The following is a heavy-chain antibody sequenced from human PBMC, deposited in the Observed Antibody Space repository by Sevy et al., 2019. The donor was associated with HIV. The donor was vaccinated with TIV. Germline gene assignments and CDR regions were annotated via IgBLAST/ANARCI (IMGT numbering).Heavy chain of an antibody. CDR2: IIPIFGTA. D-gene: IGHD4-17*01. J-gene: IGHJ4*02. CDR1: GGTFSSYA. CDR3: ASRGDYGTSFDY. Sequence: ASVKVSCKASGGTFSSYAISWVRQAPGQGLEWMGRIIPIFGTANYSQKFQGRVTITADESTSTAYMELSSLRSEDTAVYYCASRGDYGTSFDYWGQGTLVTVSS. V-gene: IGHV1-69*13.